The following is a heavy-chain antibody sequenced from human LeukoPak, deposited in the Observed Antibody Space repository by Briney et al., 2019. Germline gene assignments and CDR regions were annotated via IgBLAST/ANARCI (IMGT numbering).Heavy chain of an antibody. Sequence: GGSLRLSCAASGFIFSNYAMIWVRQAPGKGPQWVSVISAGGVSLFSGSGSAAYYADSVGGRFTISRDNSKNTLYLQMNSLRADDTAVYYCAKMSGVVWFGELRLPFDSWGQGTVVTVSS. CDR3: AKMSGVVWFGELRLPFDS. D-gene: IGHD3-10*01. CDR2: ISAGGVSLFSGSGSAA. CDR1: GFIFSNYA. V-gene: IGHV3-23*01. J-gene: IGHJ4*02.